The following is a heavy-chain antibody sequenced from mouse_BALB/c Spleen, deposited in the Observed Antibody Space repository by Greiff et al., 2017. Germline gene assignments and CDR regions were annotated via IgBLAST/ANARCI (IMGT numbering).Heavy chain of an antibody. CDR1: GFTFSSYA. Sequence: EVMLVESGGGLVKPGGSLKLSCAASGFTFSSYAMSWVRQTPEKRLEWVATISSGGSYTYYPDSVKGRFTISRDNAKNTLYLQMSSLRSEDTAMYYCARRGDYGNLFDYWGQGTTLTVSS. V-gene: IGHV5-9-1*01. CDR3: ARRGDYGNLFDY. J-gene: IGHJ2*01. D-gene: IGHD2-1*01. CDR2: ISSGGSYT.